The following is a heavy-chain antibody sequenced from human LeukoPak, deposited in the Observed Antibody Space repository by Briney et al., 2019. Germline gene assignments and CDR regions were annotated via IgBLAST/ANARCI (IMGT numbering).Heavy chain of an antibody. CDR1: RITFSSYS. J-gene: IGHJ5*02. V-gene: IGHV3-48*01. D-gene: IGHD3-10*01. Sequence: GGSLRLSCVASRITFSSYSMNWVRQAPGKGLEWVSYISSFSGTINYADSVKGRFTISRDNAKNSLYLQMNSLRSEDTAVYYCARRGRLWFGDNWFDPWGQGTLVTVSS. CDR3: ARRGRLWFGDNWFDP. CDR2: ISSFSGTI.